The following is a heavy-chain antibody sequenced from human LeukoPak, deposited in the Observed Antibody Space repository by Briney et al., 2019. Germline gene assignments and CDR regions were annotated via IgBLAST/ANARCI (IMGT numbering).Heavy chain of an antibody. D-gene: IGHD6-13*01. CDR3: ASGYSSSWYYFDY. V-gene: IGHV1-3*01. CDR1: GYTFTNYA. Sequence: APVKVSCKASGYTFTNYAMHWVRQAPGQRLEWMGWINAGNGNTKYSQKFQGRVTITRDTSASTAYMELSSLRSEDTAVYYCASGYSSSWYYFDYWGQGTLVTVSS. CDR2: INAGNGNT. J-gene: IGHJ4*02.